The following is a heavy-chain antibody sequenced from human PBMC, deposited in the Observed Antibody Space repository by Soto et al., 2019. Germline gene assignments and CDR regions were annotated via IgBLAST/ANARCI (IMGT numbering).Heavy chain of an antibody. CDR3: ARSDGRY. Sequence: QVQLQESGPGLVKPSETLSLTCTVSGGSISSYYWSWIRQPPGKGLEWIGYIYYSGSTNYNPSRTIRVTTSVDTATTSFSLRLSSVTAADTVVYFCARSDGRYWGQGTLVTVSS. CDR1: GGSISSYY. J-gene: IGHJ4*02. CDR2: IYYSGST. V-gene: IGHV4-59*01.